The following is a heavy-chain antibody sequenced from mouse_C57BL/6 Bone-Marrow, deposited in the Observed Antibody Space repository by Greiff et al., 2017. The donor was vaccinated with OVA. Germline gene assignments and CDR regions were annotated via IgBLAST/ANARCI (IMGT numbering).Heavy chain of an antibody. CDR1: GFTFSSYG. CDR3: ARRVYYFDY. J-gene: IGHJ2*01. V-gene: IGHV5-6*02. CDR2: ISSCGSYT. Sequence: EVKLEESGGDLVKPGGSLKLSCAASGFTFSSYGMSWVRQTPDKRLEWVATISSCGSYTYYPDSVQGRFTISRDNAKNTLYLQMSSLKSEDTAMYYCARRVYYFDYWGQGTTLTVSS.